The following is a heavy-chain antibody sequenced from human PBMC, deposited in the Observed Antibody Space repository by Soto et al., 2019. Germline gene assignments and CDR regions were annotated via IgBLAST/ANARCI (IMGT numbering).Heavy chain of an antibody. J-gene: IGHJ4*02. D-gene: IGHD1-26*01. CDR3: ARGVSAGVEY. CDR2: MQPSTGRT. Sequence: QVQLVQSGAEVREPGASVKVSCKASGYSFTSLDINWVRQTAGQGLEWLGWMQPSTGRTGYAQKFQGRVTMTRATSINTAYMELTTQTSDDRAFYSCARGVSAGVEYWGQGTLVTVSS. CDR1: GYSFTSLD. V-gene: IGHV1-8*01.